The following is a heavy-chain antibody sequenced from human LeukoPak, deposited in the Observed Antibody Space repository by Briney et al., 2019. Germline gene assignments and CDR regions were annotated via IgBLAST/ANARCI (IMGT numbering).Heavy chain of an antibody. Sequence: ASETLSLTCTVSGGSISSYFWSWIRQPPGKGLEWIGYIYYSGSTNYNPSLKSRVTISVDTSKNQFSLKLSSVTAADTAVYYCARDLTGSLEWLFGKFDPWGQGTLVTVSS. CDR1: GGSISSYF. CDR2: IYYSGST. D-gene: IGHD3-3*01. J-gene: IGHJ5*02. CDR3: ARDLTGSLEWLFGKFDP. V-gene: IGHV4-59*12.